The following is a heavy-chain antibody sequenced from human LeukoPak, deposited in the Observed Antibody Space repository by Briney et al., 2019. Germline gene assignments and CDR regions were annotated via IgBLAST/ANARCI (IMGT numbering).Heavy chain of an antibody. CDR1: GGSFSGYY. Sequence: SETLSLTCAVYGGSFSGYYWSWIRQPPRKGLEWIGEINHSGSTNYNPSLKSRVTISVDTSKNQFSLKLSSVTAADTAVYYCARGRYYYDSSGYWGFDPWGQGTLVTVSS. J-gene: IGHJ5*02. D-gene: IGHD3-22*01. V-gene: IGHV4-34*01. CDR3: ARGRYYYDSSGYWGFDP. CDR2: INHSGST.